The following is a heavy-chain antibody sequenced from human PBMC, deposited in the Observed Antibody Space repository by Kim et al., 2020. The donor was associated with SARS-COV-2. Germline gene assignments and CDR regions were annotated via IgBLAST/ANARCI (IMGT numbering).Heavy chain of an antibody. J-gene: IGHJ4*02. D-gene: IGHD6-13*01. V-gene: IGHV2-5*01. CDR3: AHLYSRTWFDY. Sequence: RYSPSLKSRLTITKDTSKNQVVLTMTNMDPVDTATYHCAHLYSRTWFDYWGQGTLVTVSS.